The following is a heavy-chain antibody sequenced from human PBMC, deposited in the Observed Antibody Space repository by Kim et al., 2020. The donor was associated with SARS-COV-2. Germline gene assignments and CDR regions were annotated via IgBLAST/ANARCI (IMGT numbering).Heavy chain of an antibody. J-gene: IGHJ4*02. Sequence: ASVKVSCKASGYTFTNYGISWVRQAPGQGLEWMGWITGNSGDTHYPQKFQGRVTMSRDTSTDTAYMELRSLTFDDTALYYCARDLYGDYDPLFDYWGQGT. CDR3: ARDLYGDYDPLFDY. CDR1: GYTFTNYG. V-gene: IGHV1-18*01. D-gene: IGHD4-17*01. CDR2: ITGNSGDT.